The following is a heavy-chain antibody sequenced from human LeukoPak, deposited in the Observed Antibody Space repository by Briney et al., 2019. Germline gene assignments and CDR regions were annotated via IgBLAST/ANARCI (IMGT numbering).Heavy chain of an antibody. V-gene: IGHV4-59*08. CDR2: IYYSGST. J-gene: IGHJ4*02. D-gene: IGHD1-26*01. Sequence: SETLSLTCTVSGGSISSYYWSWIRQPPGKGLEWIGYIYYSGSTNYNPSLKSRVTISVDTSKNQFSLKLSSMTAADTAVYYCATQGRGSYRNYFDYWDQGTLVTVSS. CDR3: ATQGRGSYRNYFDY. CDR1: GGSISSYY.